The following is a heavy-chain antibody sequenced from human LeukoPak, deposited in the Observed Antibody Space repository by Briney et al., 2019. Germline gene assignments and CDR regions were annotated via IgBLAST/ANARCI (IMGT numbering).Heavy chain of an antibody. CDR2: FDPEVGET. V-gene: IGHV1-24*01. CDR3: ATDFPCTSCPEIASDRGAFDI. CDR1: GYTLTELS. D-gene: IGHD2-2*01. J-gene: IGHJ3*02. Sequence: ASVKVSCKVSGYTLTELSMHWVRQAPGKGLEWMGGFDPEVGETIYAQKFQGRVTMTEDTSTDTAYMELSSLRSEDTAVYYCATDFPCTSCPEIASDRGAFDIWGQGTMVTVSS.